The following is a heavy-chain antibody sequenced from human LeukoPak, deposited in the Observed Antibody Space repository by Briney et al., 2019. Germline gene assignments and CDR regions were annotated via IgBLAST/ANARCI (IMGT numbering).Heavy chain of an antibody. V-gene: IGHV4-39*07. J-gene: IGHJ4*02. Sequence: SETLSLTCTVSGGSISSSTFYWGWIRQPPGKGLEWIGTIYYSGSTNYNPSLKSRVTISVDTSKNQFSLKLSSVTAADTAVYYCARAHGRLRVQGSSYGFLRGKKFDYWGQGTLVTVSS. CDR2: IYYSGST. CDR3: ARAHGRLRVQGSSYGFLRGKKFDY. CDR1: GGSISSSTFY. D-gene: IGHD5-18*01.